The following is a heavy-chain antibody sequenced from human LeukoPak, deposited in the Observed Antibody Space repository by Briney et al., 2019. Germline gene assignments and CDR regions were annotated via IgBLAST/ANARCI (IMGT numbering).Heavy chain of an antibody. Sequence: KTGGSLRLSCAASGFTFSSYSMNWVRQAPGKGLEWVSSISSSSSYIYYADSVKGRFTISRDNAKNSLYLQMNSLRAEDTAVYYCARTPLYSYGFVFGDYWGQGTLVTVSS. D-gene: IGHD5-18*01. V-gene: IGHV3-21*01. CDR1: GFTFSSYS. J-gene: IGHJ4*02. CDR3: ARTPLYSYGFVFGDY. CDR2: ISSSSSYI.